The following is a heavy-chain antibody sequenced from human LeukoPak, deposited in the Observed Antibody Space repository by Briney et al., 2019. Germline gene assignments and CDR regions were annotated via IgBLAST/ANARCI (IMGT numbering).Heavy chain of an antibody. V-gene: IGHV3-21*01. Sequence: GGSLRLSCVASGFTFSSYSMNWVRQAPGEGLEWVSSISSGSTYIYYADSVKGRFTISRDNAKNSLYLQMNSLRAEDTAVYYCVRDGQSTSYDYWGQETLVTVSS. CDR2: ISSGSTYI. D-gene: IGHD6-6*01. J-gene: IGHJ4*02. CDR1: GFTFSSYS. CDR3: VRDGQSTSYDY.